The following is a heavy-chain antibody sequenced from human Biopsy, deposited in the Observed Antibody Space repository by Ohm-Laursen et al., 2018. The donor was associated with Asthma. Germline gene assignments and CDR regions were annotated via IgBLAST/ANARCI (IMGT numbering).Heavy chain of an antibody. J-gene: IGHJ4*02. CDR3: VKDHSAGYYYFDD. CDR1: GFTFSSYS. V-gene: IGHV3-64D*08. D-gene: IGHD2-21*01. Sequence: SLRLSCAASGFTFSSYSMHWVHQAPGRGPEYVSFIATDGSNKFYADSVKGRFTVSRDNSKHTLYLHMTGLRADDTGVYYCVKDHSAGYYYFDDWGQGTLVTVSS. CDR2: IATDGSNK.